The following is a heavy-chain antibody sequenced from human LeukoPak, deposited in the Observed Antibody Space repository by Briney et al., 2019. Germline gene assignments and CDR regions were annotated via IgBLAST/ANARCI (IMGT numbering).Heavy chain of an antibody. V-gene: IGHV4-34*01. D-gene: IGHD3-10*01. Sequence: SETLSLTCAVYGGSFSGYYWSWIRQPPGKGLEWIGEINHSGSTNYNPSLKSRVTISVDTSKNQFSLKLSSVTAADTAGYYCARGKPDYGSGSYYSDYWGQGTLVTVSS. CDR3: ARGKPDYGSGSYYSDY. CDR2: INHSGST. J-gene: IGHJ4*02. CDR1: GGSFSGYY.